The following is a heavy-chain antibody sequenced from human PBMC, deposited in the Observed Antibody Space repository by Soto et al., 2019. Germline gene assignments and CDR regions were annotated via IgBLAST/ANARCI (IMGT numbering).Heavy chain of an antibody. CDR1: GGSISSSSYY. CDR2: IYYSGST. V-gene: IGHV4-39*01. Sequence: KSSETLSLTCTVSGGSISSSSYYWGWIRQPPGKGLEWIGSIYYSGSTYYNPSLKSRVTISVDTSKNQFSLKLSSVTAADTAVYYCARLNWNYGVGYYPFDYWGQGTLVTVSS. D-gene: IGHD1-7*01. J-gene: IGHJ4*02. CDR3: ARLNWNYGVGYYPFDY.